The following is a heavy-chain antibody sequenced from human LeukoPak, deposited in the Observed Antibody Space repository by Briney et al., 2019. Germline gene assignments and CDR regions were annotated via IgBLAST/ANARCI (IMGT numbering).Heavy chain of an antibody. V-gene: IGHV1-69*13. CDR2: IIPIFGTA. J-gene: IGHJ6*02. CDR3: ARVSLGNEPGSPQDYYYYGMDV. Sequence: SVKVSCKASGGTFSSYAISWVRQAPGQGLEWMGGIIPIFGTANYAQKFQGRVTTTADESTSTAYMELSSLRSEDTAVYYCARVSLGNEPGSPQDYYYYGMDVWGQGTTVTVSS. CDR1: GGTFSSYA.